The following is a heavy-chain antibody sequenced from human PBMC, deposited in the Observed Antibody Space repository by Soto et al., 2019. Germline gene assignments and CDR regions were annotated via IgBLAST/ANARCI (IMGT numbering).Heavy chain of an antibody. CDR1: GFTVSSNY. J-gene: IGHJ3*02. D-gene: IGHD1-26*01. V-gene: IGHV3-53*01. CDR3: AREEVGATCCASDI. Sequence: GGSLRLSCAASGFTVSSNYMSWVRQAPGKGLEWVSVIYSGGSTYYADSVKGRFTISRDNSKNTLYLQMNSLRAEDTAVYYCAREEVGATCCASDIWGQGTMVTVSS. CDR2: IYSGGST.